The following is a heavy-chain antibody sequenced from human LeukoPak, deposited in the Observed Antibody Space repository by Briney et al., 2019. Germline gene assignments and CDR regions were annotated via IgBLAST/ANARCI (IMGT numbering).Heavy chain of an antibody. CDR1: GFTFSSYA. Sequence: SGGSLRLSCAASGFTFSSYAKSWVRQAPGKGLEWVSAISGSGGSTYYADSVKGRFTISRDNSKNTLYLQMNSLRAEDTAVYHCAKVREYSDILTGYYNNWFDPWGQGTLVTVSS. CDR3: AKVREYSDILTGYYNNWFDP. V-gene: IGHV3-23*01. D-gene: IGHD3-9*01. CDR2: ISGSGGST. J-gene: IGHJ5*02.